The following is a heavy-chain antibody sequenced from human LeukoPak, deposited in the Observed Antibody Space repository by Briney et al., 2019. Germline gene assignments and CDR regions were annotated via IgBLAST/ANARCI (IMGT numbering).Heavy chain of an antibody. CDR1: GGSINNYY. Sequence: SETLSLTCTVSGGSINNYYWNWIRQPPGKGLEWIGSIYHSGSTYYNPSLKSRVTISVDTSKNQFSLKLSSVTAADTAVYYCARGGMATIQPQYFDYWGQGTLVTVSS. J-gene: IGHJ4*02. V-gene: IGHV4-38-2*02. CDR3: ARGGMATIQPQYFDY. CDR2: IYHSGST. D-gene: IGHD5-24*01.